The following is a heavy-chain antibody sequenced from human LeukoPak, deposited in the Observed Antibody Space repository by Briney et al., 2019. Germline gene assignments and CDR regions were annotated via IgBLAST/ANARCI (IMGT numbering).Heavy chain of an antibody. CDR1: GFTFSRYW. J-gene: IGHJ6*03. CDR3: ARDQTSIYTSCESCYYYMDV. V-gene: IGHV3-7*01. CDR2: IKQDGSEK. D-gene: IGHD2-2*01. Sequence: GGSLRLSCAASGFTFSRYWMSWVRQALGKRPEWVANIKQDGSEKYCVDSVKGRFTISRDNAKNSLYLQMNSLRAEDTAVYYCARDQTSIYTSCESCYYYMDVWGEGTTVTVSS.